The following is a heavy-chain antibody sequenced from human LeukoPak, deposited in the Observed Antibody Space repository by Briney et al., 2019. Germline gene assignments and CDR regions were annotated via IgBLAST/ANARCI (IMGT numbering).Heavy chain of an antibody. CDR3: AKDRSQKYSYGQIGY. J-gene: IGHJ4*02. Sequence: GGSLRLSCAASGFTFSSYAMSWVRQAPGKGLEWVSAISGSGGSTYYADSVKGRFTISRDNSKDTLYLQMNSLRAEDTAVYYCAKDRSQKYSYGQIGYWGQGTLVTVSS. D-gene: IGHD5-18*01. CDR1: GFTFSSYA. CDR2: ISGSGGST. V-gene: IGHV3-23*01.